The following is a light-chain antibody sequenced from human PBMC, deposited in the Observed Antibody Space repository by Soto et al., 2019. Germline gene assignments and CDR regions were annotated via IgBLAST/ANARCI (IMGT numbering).Light chain of an antibody. CDR1: QSVSSN. CDR2: GAS. CDR3: QQYGSSPRT. V-gene: IGKV3-15*01. J-gene: IGKJ1*01. Sequence: EIVMTHSPATLSVSPVERATLSFRASQSVSSNLALYQQKPGQAPRLLIYGASTRATGIPARFTGRGSGTDFTLTITTLEPEDFAVYYCQQYGSSPRTFGLGTKVDI.